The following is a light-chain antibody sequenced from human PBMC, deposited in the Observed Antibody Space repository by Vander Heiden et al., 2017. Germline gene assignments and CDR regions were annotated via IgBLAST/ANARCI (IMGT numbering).Light chain of an antibody. CDR3: ASWYDRLRGYV. Sequence: QSVLSQPPSTSGDPGQRVTISCSGRSSNIANNDSYLYQQPPVPPPTLLFYRNSQRTSGVPYRFSDSKSATSASLAISGLRSEDEGEYYCASWYDRLRGYVFGTGTKVTVL. J-gene: IGLJ1*01. CDR2: RNS. CDR1: SSNIANND. V-gene: IGLV1-47*01.